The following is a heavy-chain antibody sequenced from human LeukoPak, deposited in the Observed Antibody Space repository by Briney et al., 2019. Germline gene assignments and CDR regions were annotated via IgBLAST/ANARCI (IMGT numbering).Heavy chain of an antibody. CDR1: GFTFSTYS. CDR3: AKDTGVTTFDY. V-gene: IGHV3-30*18. J-gene: IGHJ4*02. D-gene: IGHD4-17*01. Sequence: GGSLRLSCAASGFTFSTYSMNWIRQAPGKGLERVAVISYDGSNKYYADSMKGRFTISRDNSKNTLYLQMNSLRAEDTAVYYCAKDTGVTTFDYWGQGTLVTVSS. CDR2: ISYDGSNK.